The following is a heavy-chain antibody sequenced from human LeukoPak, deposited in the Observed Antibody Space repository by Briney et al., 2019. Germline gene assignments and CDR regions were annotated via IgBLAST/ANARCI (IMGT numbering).Heavy chain of an antibody. CDR3: AREGEDSGFTMGAFDI. V-gene: IGHV1-69*13. J-gene: IGHJ3*02. CDR2: IIPIFGTA. Sequence: SVNVSCTASGGTFSSYAISWVRQAPGQGLEWMGGIIPIFGTANYAQKFQGRVTITADESTSTAYMELSSLRSEDTAVYYCAREGEDSGFTMGAFDIWGQGTMVTVSS. D-gene: IGHD5-12*01. CDR1: GGTFSSYA.